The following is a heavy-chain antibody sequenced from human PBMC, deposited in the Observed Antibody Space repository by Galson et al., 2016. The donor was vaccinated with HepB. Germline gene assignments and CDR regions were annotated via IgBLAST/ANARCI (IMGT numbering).Heavy chain of an antibody. CDR2: TYYRSQRYN. V-gene: IGHV6-1*01. CDR3: AREVTSYCSSASCYFNYYGMDV. D-gene: IGHD2-2*01. Sequence: ISGDSVSSNRAAWNWIRQSPSRGLEWLGRTYYRSQRYNDYAISVRSRITINPDTSKNQFSLQLNSVTPEDTAVYYCAREVTSYCSSASCYFNYYGMDVWGQGTTVTVSS. CDR1: GDSVSSNRAA. J-gene: IGHJ6*02.